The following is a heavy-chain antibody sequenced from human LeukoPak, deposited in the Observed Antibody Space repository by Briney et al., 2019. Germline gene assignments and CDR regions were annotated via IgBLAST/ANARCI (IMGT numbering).Heavy chain of an antibody. J-gene: IGHJ4*02. CDR2: IYYSGST. CDR1: GGSISSSSYY. Sequence: SETLSLTCTVSGGSISSSSYYWGWIRQPPGKGLEWIGSIYYSGSTYYNPSLKSRVTISVDTSKNQFSLKLSSVTAADTAVYYCAALSDSSGYSNHYWGQGTLVTVSS. CDR3: AALSDSSGYSNHY. V-gene: IGHV4-39*07. D-gene: IGHD3-22*01.